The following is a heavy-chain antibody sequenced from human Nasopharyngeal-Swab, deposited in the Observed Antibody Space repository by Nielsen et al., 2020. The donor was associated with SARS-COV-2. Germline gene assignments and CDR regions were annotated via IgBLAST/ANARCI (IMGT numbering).Heavy chain of an antibody. J-gene: IGHJ4*02. D-gene: IGHD1-26*01. V-gene: IGHV3-30*18. CDR3: AKEPSSGSYPS. Sequence: GESLKISCAASGFIFSSYAMHWARQAPGKGLEWVAVISYDGSNKYYADSVKGRFTISRDNSKNTLYLQMNSLRAEDTAVYYCAKEPSSGSYPSWGQGTLVTVSS. CDR2: ISYDGSNK. CDR1: GFIFSSYA.